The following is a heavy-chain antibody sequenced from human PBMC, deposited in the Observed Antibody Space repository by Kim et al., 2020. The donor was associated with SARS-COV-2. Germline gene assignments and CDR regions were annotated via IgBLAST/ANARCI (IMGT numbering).Heavy chain of an antibody. CDR2: ISYDGSNK. D-gene: IGHD3-9*01. CDR3: AKAPDYDILPGYYAD. V-gene: IGHV3-30*18. Sequence: GGSLRLSCAASGFTFSSYGMHWVRQAPGKGLEWVAVISYDGSNKYYADSVKGRFTISRDNSKNSLYLQMNSLRAEDTAVYYCAKAPDYDILPGYYADWGQGTLVTVSS. CDR1: GFTFSSYG. J-gene: IGHJ4*02.